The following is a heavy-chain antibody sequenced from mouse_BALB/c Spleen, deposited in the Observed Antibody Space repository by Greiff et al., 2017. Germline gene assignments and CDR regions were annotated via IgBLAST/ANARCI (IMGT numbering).Heavy chain of an antibody. CDR1: GYSITSDYA. J-gene: IGHJ4*01. CDR3: ARELFYAMDY. Sequence: QSGPGLVKPSQSLSLTCTVTGYSITSDYAWNWIRQFPGNKLEWMGYISYSGSTSYNPSLKSRISITRDTSKNQFFLQLNSVTTEDTATYYCARELFYAMDYWGQGTSVTVSS. V-gene: IGHV3-2*02. CDR2: ISYSGST.